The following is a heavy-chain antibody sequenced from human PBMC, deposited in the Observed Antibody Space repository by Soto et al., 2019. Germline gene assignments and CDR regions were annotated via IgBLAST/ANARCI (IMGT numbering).Heavy chain of an antibody. CDR2: MSYDGSIK. CDR1: GFTFSSYA. V-gene: IGHV3-30*16. CDR3: ARDRTGNWFDP. D-gene: IGHD3-9*01. Sequence: QVQLVESGGGVVQPGRSLRLSCAASGFTFSSYAMHWVRQAPGQGLNWVAVMSYDGSIKYFADSVKGRFTISRDNSKNTLYLQMNSLRVEDTAVYYCARDRTGNWFDPWGQGTLVTVSS. J-gene: IGHJ5*02.